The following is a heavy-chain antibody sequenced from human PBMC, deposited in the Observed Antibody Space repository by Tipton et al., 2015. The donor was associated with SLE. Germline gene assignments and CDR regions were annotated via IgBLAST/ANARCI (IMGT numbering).Heavy chain of an antibody. CDR3: AREEKDAFDI. CDR2: IYYSGST. Sequence: TLSLTCTVSGGSISSYYWSWIRQPPGKGLEWIGYIYYSGSTNYNPSLKSRVTISVDTSRNQFSLKLSSVTAADTAVYYCAREEKDAFDIWGQGTMVTVSS. J-gene: IGHJ3*02. CDR1: GGSISSYY. V-gene: IGHV4-59*12.